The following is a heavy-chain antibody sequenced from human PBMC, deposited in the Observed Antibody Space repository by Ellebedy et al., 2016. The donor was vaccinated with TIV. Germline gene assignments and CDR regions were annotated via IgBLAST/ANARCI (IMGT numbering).Heavy chain of an antibody. D-gene: IGHD2-2*01. CDR3: ARAVVSAAVSAFDY. V-gene: IGHV3-48*04. J-gene: IGHJ4*02. Sequence: GESLKISCAASGFPFSSYSMNWVRQAPGKGLEWVSSIRTSSIIYYADSVQGRFTISRDNAKNSLYLQMNSLRAEDTAVYYCARAVVSAAVSAFDYWGQGTLVTVSS. CDR2: IRTSSII. CDR1: GFPFSSYS.